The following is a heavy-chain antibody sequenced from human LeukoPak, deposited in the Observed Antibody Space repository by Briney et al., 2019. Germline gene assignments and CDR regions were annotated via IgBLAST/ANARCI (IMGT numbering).Heavy chain of an antibody. Sequence: GGSLRLSCADSGYTFSTYWMQWIRQGPGKGLVWVSRINEDGSSTSYADSVRGRFTISRDNAKNTLYLQMNGLRAEDTAVYYCTRDTFGARDSWGQGTLVTVSS. V-gene: IGHV3-74*01. J-gene: IGHJ4*02. D-gene: IGHD3-10*01. CDR3: TRDTFGARDS. CDR2: INEDGSST. CDR1: GYTFSTYW.